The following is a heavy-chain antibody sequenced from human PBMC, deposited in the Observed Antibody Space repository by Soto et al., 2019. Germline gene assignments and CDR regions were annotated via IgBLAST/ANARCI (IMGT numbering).Heavy chain of an antibody. J-gene: IGHJ4*01. CDR1: GFTFSNAC. D-gene: IGHD3-22*01. CDR2: VKSKNDGGTT. CDR3: TTDSYITSIIVRFDY. Sequence: GVSLRLSSAASGFTFSNACINWVRQAPGKGLEWVGRVKSKNDGGTTDFAAPVKGRFAISRDDSQNMVYLEMNSLQTEDTAIYYCTTDSYITSIIVRFDYWGHGTLVTVSS. V-gene: IGHV3-15*07.